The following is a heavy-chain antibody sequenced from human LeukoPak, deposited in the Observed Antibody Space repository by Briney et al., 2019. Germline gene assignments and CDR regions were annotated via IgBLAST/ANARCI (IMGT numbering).Heavy chain of an antibody. CDR2: FDPEDGET. CDR1: GYNLTELS. Sequence: ASVKVSCKVSGYNLTELSMHWVRQAPGKGLEWMGGFDPEDGETIYAQKFQGRVTMTEDTSTDTAYMELSSLRSEDTAVYYCATYITIFGTIGNWFDPWGQGTLVTVSS. J-gene: IGHJ5*02. CDR3: ATYITIFGTIGNWFDP. V-gene: IGHV1-24*01. D-gene: IGHD3-3*01.